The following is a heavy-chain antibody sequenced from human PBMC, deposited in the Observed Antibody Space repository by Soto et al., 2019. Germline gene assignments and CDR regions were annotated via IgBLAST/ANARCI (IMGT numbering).Heavy chain of an antibody. V-gene: IGHV3-7*01. Sequence: GGSLRLSCAASGFTCSNAWMSWVRQATGKGLEWVANIKQDGSEKYYVDSVKGRFTISRDNAKNSLYLQMNSLRAEDTAVYYCARVIVVVPAAPNWFDPWGQGTLVTVSS. CDR1: GFTCSNAW. CDR3: ARVIVVVPAAPNWFDP. J-gene: IGHJ5*02. D-gene: IGHD2-2*01. CDR2: IKQDGSEK.